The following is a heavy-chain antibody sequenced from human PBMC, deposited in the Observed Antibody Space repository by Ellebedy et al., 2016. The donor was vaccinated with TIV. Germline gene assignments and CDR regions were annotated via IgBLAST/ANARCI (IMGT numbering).Heavy chain of an antibody. Sequence: GGSLRLSCAASGFTFDDYAMHWVRQAPGKGLEWVSLISGDGGSTYYADSVKGRFTISRDNSKNSLYLQMNSLRTEDTALYYCAFDSSGSYYFDYWGQGTLVTVSS. V-gene: IGHV3-43*02. J-gene: IGHJ4*02. CDR2: ISGDGGST. CDR1: GFTFDDYA. D-gene: IGHD3-22*01. CDR3: AFDSSGSYYFDY.